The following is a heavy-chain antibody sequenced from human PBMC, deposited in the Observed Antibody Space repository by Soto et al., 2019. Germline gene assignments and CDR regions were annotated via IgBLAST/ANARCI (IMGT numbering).Heavy chain of an antibody. CDR1: GDTVSRKTAA. Sequence: QVHWQQSGPGLVKPSQTLSLTCAISGDTVSRKTAAWNWIRQSSSRGLEWLGRTYFRSKWYTDYAVSVKSRITISPDTSKNQFSLQLNSVTPEDTAVYFCARDLPAFTKDDAFDVWGQGTMVTVSS. D-gene: IGHD2-8*01. J-gene: IGHJ3*01. V-gene: IGHV6-1*01. CDR3: ARDLPAFTKDDAFDV. CDR2: TYFRSKWYT.